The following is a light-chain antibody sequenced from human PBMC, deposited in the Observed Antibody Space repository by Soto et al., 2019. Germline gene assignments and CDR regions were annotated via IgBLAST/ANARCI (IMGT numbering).Light chain of an antibody. J-gene: IGKJ1*01. Sequence: DIKMTQSPSTLSASIGDRVTITCRASQTINNWLAWYQQKPGKAPNLLIYHASNLETGVPSRFSGSAFGTEFTLTISSLQPDDFATYYCQHYNSYPWTFGQGTKGEIK. V-gene: IGKV1-5*01. CDR2: HAS. CDR3: QHYNSYPWT. CDR1: QTINNW.